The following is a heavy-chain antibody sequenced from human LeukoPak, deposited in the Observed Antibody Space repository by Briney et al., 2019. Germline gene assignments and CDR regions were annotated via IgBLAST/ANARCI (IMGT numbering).Heavy chain of an antibody. D-gene: IGHD3-9*01. V-gene: IGHV3-23*01. CDR1: GFIFSRYG. CDR3: AKALYDILTAIDY. Sequence: PGGSLRLSCAASGFIFSRYGMSWVRQAPGKGLEWVSAISGSGGTSYYADSVKGRFTISRDNSKNTLYLQMNSLRAEDTAVYYCAKALYDILTAIDYWGQGTLVTVSS. CDR2: ISGSGGTS. J-gene: IGHJ4*02.